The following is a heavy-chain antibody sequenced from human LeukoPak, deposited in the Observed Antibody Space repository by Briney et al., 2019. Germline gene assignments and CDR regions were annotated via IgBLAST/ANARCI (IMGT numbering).Heavy chain of an antibody. Sequence: ASVKVSCKASGYTFTSYDINWVRQATGQGLEWMGWMNPNSGNTGYAQKFQGRVTMTRNTSISTVYMELSSLRSEDTAVYYCARAIGDSSGYYYGFDYWGQGTLVTVSS. J-gene: IGHJ4*02. V-gene: IGHV1-8*01. CDR3: ARAIGDSSGYYYGFDY. CDR1: GYTFTSYD. CDR2: MNPNSGNT. D-gene: IGHD3-22*01.